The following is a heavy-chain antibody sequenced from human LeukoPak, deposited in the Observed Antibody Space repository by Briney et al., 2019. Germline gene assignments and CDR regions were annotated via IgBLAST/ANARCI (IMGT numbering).Heavy chain of an antibody. V-gene: IGHV5-51*01. CDR3: TRQGVHYSGSSAFYY. J-gene: IGHJ4*02. CDR2: IYPGDSDV. D-gene: IGHD3-22*01. CDR1: GYRFTNYW. Sequence: GESLKISCKASGYRFTNYWIAWVRQMPGKGLELMGSIYPGDSDVRYSPSFQGQVTVSADKSFTTAYLQWRSLKASDTAIYYCTRQGVHYSGSSAFYYWGQGTRVTVSS.